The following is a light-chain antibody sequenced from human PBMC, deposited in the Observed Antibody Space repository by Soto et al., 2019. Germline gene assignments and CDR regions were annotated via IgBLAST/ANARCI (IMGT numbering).Light chain of an antibody. CDR1: SSDVGSYNL. J-gene: IGLJ2*01. Sequence: QSALTQPACVSGSPGQSITISCTGTSSDVGSYNLVSWYQQHPGKAPKLMIYEGSKRPSGVSNRFSGSKSGNTASLTISGLQAEDEADYYCCSYAGRGVVFGGGTKLTVL. CDR2: EGS. V-gene: IGLV2-23*01. CDR3: CSYAGRGVV.